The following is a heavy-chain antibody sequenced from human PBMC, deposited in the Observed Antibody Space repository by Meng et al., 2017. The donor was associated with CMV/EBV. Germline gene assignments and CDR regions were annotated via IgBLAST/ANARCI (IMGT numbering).Heavy chain of an antibody. Sequence: SETLSLTCAVYGGSFSGYYWSWIRQPPGKGLEWIGEINHSGSTNYNPSLKSRVTTSVDTSKNQFSLKLSSVTAADTAVYYCASRKWVTVTLYYYYGMDVWGQGTTVTVSS. D-gene: IGHD4-23*01. CDR3: ASRKWVTVTLYYYYGMDV. CDR2: INHSGST. V-gene: IGHV4-34*01. J-gene: IGHJ6*02. CDR1: GGSFSGYY.